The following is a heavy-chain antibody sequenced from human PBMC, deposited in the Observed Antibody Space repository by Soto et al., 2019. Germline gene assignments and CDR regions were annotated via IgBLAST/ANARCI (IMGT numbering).Heavy chain of an antibody. V-gene: IGHV1-18*01. CDR3: ARGPVSCSGGSCYGWAFDI. CDR2: ISAYNGNT. D-gene: IGHD2-15*01. J-gene: IGHJ3*02. CDR1: GYTFTSYG. Sequence: ASVKVSCKASGYTFTSYGISWVRQAPGQGLEWMGWISAYNGNTNYAQKLQGRVTMTTDTSTSTAYMELRSLRSDDTAVYYCARGPVSCSGGSCYGWAFDIWGQGTMVTVSS.